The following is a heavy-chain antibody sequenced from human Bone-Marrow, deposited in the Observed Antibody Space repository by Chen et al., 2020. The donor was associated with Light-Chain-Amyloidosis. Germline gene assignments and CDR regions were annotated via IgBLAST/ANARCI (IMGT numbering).Heavy chain of an antibody. Sequence: EVQLVESGGGLVKPGGSLRLSCVASGFTFRSYTMNWVRQTPGGGLEWVSSISRSSSHIYYADSMRGRFTISRDNAKNSLYLQMNSLRAEDTATYYCAKDSRGGGSTIFGAVLGGGFDHWGQGVLVIVSS. CDR3: AKDSRGGGSTIFGAVLGGGFDH. V-gene: IGHV3-21*04. CDR1: GFTFRSYT. D-gene: IGHD3-3*01. CDR2: ISRSSSHI. J-gene: IGHJ4*02.